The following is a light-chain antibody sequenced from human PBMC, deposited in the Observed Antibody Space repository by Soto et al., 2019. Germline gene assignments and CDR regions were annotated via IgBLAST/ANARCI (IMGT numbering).Light chain of an antibody. J-gene: IGLJ3*02. V-gene: IGLV1-40*01. Sequence: QSVLTQPPSVSGAPGQRVTISCTGSSFNIGAGYDVHWYQQLPGTAPKLLIYGNSTRPSGVPDRFSGSKSGTSASLAITGLQAGDEADYYCQSYDNSLSGSWVFGGGTKLTVL. CDR1: SFNIGAGYD. CDR3: QSYDNSLSGSWV. CDR2: GNS.